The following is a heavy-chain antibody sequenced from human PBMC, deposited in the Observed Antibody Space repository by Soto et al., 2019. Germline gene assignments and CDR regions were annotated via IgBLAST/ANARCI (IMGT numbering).Heavy chain of an antibody. Sequence: QMQLVQSGPEVKKPGTSVKVSCKASGFTFTSSAMQWVRQARGQRLEWIGWIVVGSGNTNYAQKSQERVSITRDMSTRTAYMELSSLRSEDTAVYYCAAGVTYDGNFDIWGQGTMVTVSS. CDR3: AAGVTYDGNFDI. CDR1: GFTFTSSA. CDR2: IVVGSGNT. J-gene: IGHJ3*02. V-gene: IGHV1-58*02. D-gene: IGHD5-12*01.